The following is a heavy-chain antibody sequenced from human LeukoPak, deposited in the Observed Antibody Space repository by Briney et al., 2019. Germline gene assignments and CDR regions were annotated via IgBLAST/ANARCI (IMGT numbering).Heavy chain of an antibody. V-gene: IGHV4-59*08. CDR2: IYDTGNT. CDR3: ARHEVGYCDGGPRPYYFDY. Sequence: PSETLSLTCTVSGGSISSYYWNWIRQPPGMGLEWIAYIYDTGNTRYNPSLQSRVTMSVDTSKNQFSLKLRSVTAADTAVYYCARHEVGYCDGGPRPYYFDYWGQGTLVTVSS. CDR1: GGSISSYY. J-gene: IGHJ4*02. D-gene: IGHD2-15*01.